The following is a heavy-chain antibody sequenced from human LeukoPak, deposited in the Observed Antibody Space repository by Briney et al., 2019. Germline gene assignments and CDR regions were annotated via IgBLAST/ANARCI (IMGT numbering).Heavy chain of an antibody. CDR3: AKIVMYSSSAFENIGIDY. J-gene: IGHJ4*02. V-gene: IGHV3-30*18. Sequence: GGSLRLSCAASGFTFSSYGMHWVRQAPGKGLEWVAVISYDGSNKYYADSVKGLFTISRDNSKNTLYLQMNSLRAEDTAVYYRAKIVMYSSSAFENIGIDYWGQGTLVTVSS. CDR2: ISYDGSNK. CDR1: GFTFSSYG. D-gene: IGHD6-13*01.